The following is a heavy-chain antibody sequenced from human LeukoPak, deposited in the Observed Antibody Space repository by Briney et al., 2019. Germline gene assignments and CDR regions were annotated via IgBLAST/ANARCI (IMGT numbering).Heavy chain of an antibody. J-gene: IGHJ6*03. CDR2: ISWNSGSI. CDR1: GFTFDDYA. D-gene: IGHD2-21*02. CDR3: AKDKGDSPYYYMDV. Sequence: GGSLRLSCAASGFTFDDYAMHWVRQAPGKGLEWVSGISWNSGSIGYADSVKGRFTISRDNAKNSLYLQMNSLRAEDMALYYCAKDKGDSPYYYMDVWGKGTTVTVSS. V-gene: IGHV3-9*03.